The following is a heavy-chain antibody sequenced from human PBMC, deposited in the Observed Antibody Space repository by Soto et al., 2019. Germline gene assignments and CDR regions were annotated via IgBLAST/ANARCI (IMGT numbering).Heavy chain of an antibody. Sequence: EVQLVESGGGLVQPGGSLRLSCAASGFTFSDHYMDWVRQAPGKGLEWVGRTRNKANSHTTEYAASVKGRFTISRDDSKNSLYLQMTSLKTEDTAVYYCARSGYASDFDYWGQGTLVTVSS. J-gene: IGHJ4*02. CDR3: ARSGYASDFDY. CDR2: TRNKANSHTT. D-gene: IGHD5-12*01. CDR1: GFTFSDHY. V-gene: IGHV3-72*01.